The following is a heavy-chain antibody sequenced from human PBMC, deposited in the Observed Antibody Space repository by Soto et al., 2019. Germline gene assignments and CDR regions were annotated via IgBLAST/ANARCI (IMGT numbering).Heavy chain of an antibody. V-gene: IGHV3-11*01. CDR2: ISGSGSSI. CDR1: GVTFSDYY. D-gene: IGHD3-22*01. CDR3: VRDASMIVVAY. Sequence: QVQLVESGGGLVKPGGSLRLSCAASGVTFSDYYMNWIRQAPGKGLEWVSYISGSGSSIYYADSVKGRFTISRDNAKNSLYLQMNSLRAEDTAVYYCVRDASMIVVAYWGQGTLVTVSS. J-gene: IGHJ4*02.